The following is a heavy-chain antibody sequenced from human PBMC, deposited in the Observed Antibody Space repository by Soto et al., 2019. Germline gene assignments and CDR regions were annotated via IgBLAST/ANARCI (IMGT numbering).Heavy chain of an antibody. J-gene: IGHJ6*03. CDR2: ISGSGGST. D-gene: IGHD3-10*01. CDR3: AKDGNWFGAYYYYYMDV. Sequence: GGSLRLSCAASGFTFSSYAMSWVRQAPGKGLEWVSAISGSGGSTYYADSVKGRFTISRDNSKNTLYLQMNSLRAEDTAVYYCAKDGNWFGAYYYYYMDVWGKGTTVTVSS. CDR1: GFTFSSYA. V-gene: IGHV3-23*01.